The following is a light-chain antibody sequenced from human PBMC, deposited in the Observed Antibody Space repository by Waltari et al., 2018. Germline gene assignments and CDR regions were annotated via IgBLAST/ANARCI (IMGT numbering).Light chain of an antibody. CDR2: GIN. V-gene: IGLV1-40*01. CDR3: QSFDSTLSIWV. CDR1: GSNIGATSE. J-gene: IGLJ3*02. Sequence: QSVLTQPPSVSGAPGPRVALSCTGSGSNIGATSEVHWYQQLPGAAPKLVIYGINNRPSGVPDRFSGSRSGSSASLAITGLQADDEAAYYCQSFDSTLSIWVFGGGTKLTVL.